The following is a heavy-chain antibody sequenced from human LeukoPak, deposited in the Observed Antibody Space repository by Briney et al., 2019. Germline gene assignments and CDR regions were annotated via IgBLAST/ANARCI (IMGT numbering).Heavy chain of an antibody. CDR2: INPNSGGT. CDR3: ARWGGRGYSYGLDY. CDR1: GYTFTGYY. J-gene: IGHJ4*02. V-gene: IGHV1-2*02. D-gene: IGHD5-18*01. Sequence: ASVKVSCKASGYTFTGYYMHWVRQAPGQGLEWMGWINPNSGGTNYAQKFQGRVTMTRDTSISTAYMELSRLRFDGTAVYYCARWGGRGYSYGLDYWGQGTLVTVSS.